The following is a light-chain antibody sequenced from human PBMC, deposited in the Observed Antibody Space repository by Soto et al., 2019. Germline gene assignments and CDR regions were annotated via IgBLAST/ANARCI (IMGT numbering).Light chain of an antibody. V-gene: IGKV3-20*01. J-gene: IGKJ1*01. CDR2: GAS. Sequence: EILTPRSPRTLSGCSGESATLSFRASQSVTYALAGYQNKPGQGPTLLIYGASNRATGIRERFSGRGSGTQLTLTISRLESEEFVVYYCKQYGSSGTFGQGTKVDIK. CDR1: QSVTYA. CDR3: KQYGSSGT.